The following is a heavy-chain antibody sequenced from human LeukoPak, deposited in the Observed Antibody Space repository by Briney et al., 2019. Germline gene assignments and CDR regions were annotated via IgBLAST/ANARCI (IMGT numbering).Heavy chain of an antibody. CDR3: AREDRGAVAGTGYFDF. V-gene: IGHV3-30*04. J-gene: IGHJ4*02. CDR1: GFIFSDYP. CDR2: IFDDGKNT. D-gene: IGHD6-19*01. Sequence: GGSLRLSCAASGFIFSDYPMHWVRQAPGKGLEWVAVIFDDGKNTYYADSVKGRFTISRDNSKNTLYVQLNSLRAEDTAVYYCAREDRGAVAGTGYFDFWGQGTLVTVSS.